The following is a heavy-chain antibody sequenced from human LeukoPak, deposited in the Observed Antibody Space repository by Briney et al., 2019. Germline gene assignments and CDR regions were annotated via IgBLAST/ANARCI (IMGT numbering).Heavy chain of an antibody. CDR3: ARLRFLEWLLPEYYFDY. V-gene: IGHV4-34*01. Sequence: SETLSLTCAVYGGSFSGYYWSWIRQPPGKGLEWIGEINHSGRTNYNPSLKSRVIISVDTSKNQFSLKLSSVTAADTAVYYCARLRFLEWLLPEYYFDYWGQGTLVTVSS. J-gene: IGHJ4*02. D-gene: IGHD3-3*01. CDR1: GGSFSGYY. CDR2: INHSGRT.